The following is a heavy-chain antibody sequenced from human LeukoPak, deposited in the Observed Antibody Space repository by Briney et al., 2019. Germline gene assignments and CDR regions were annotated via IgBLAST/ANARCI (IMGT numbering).Heavy chain of an antibody. CDR2: INHSGST. V-gene: IGHV4-34*01. Sequence: QPSETLSLTCAVYGGSFSGYYWSWIRQPPGKGLEWIGEINHSGSTNYNPSLKSRVTISVGTSKNQFSLKLSSVTAADTAVYYCARAYPGYSSGWYVKGFDYWGQGTLVTVSS. CDR1: GGSFSGYY. D-gene: IGHD6-19*01. J-gene: IGHJ4*02. CDR3: ARAYPGYSSGWYVKGFDY.